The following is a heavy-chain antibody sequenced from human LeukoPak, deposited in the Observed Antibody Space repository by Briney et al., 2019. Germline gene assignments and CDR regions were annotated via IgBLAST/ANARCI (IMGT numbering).Heavy chain of an antibody. CDR1: GFTFSSYA. V-gene: IGHV3-30-3*01. CDR3: ARARWELRAFDY. CDR2: ISYDGSNK. J-gene: IGHJ4*02. Sequence: PGRSLRLSCAASGFTFSSYAMHWVRQAPGKGLEWVAVISYDGSNKYYADSVKGRFTISRDNSKNTLYLQMNSLRAEDTAVYYCARARWELRAFDYWGQGTLVTVSS. D-gene: IGHD1-26*01.